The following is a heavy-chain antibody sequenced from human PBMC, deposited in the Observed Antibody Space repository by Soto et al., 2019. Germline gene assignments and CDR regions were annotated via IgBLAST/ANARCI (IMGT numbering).Heavy chain of an antibody. J-gene: IGHJ6*02. CDR1: GYTFTSYG. Sequence: QVQLVQSGAEVKKPGASVKVSCKASGYTFTSYGISWVRQSPGHWLDWMGWISDYNGNTNYAQKRQGRVTMTTDTSTSPAYMELRSLRADDTAVYYCARDRHYDILPGYYGYYYYYGMDVWGQGTTVTVSS. V-gene: IGHV1-18*04. D-gene: IGHD3-9*01. CDR2: ISDYNGNT. CDR3: ARDRHYDILPGYYGYYYYYGMDV.